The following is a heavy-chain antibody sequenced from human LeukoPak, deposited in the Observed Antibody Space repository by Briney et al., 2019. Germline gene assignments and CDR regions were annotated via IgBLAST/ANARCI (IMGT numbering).Heavy chain of an antibody. CDR1: GFTFSSYS. CDR3: ARDIAALRQIDY. V-gene: IGHV3-48*01. D-gene: IGHD6-13*01. J-gene: IGHJ4*02. Sequence: GGSLRLSRAASGFTFSSYSMNWGRPAPGKGLEWVSYISSSSSTIYYADSVKGRFTISRDNAKNSLYLQMNSLRAEDTAVYYCARDIAALRQIDYWGQGTLVTVSS. CDR2: ISSSSSTI.